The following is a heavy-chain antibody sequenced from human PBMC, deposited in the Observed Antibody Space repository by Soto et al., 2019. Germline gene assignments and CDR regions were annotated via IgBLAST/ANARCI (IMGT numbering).Heavy chain of an antibody. CDR3: ARHLPYCGGDCYSLDY. D-gene: IGHD2-21*02. Sequence: FEPLSLTCTVWGGSISSYYWSWIRQPPGKGLEWIGYIYYSASTNYSPSLKSRVTISVDTSKNQFSLNLSSVTAADTAVYYCARHLPYCGGDCYSLDYWGQGTLVTVSS. CDR1: GGSISSYY. J-gene: IGHJ4*02. CDR2: IYYSAST. V-gene: IGHV4-59*08.